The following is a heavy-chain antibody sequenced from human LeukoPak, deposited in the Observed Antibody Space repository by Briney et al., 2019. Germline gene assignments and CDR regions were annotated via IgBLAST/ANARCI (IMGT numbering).Heavy chain of an antibody. V-gene: IGHV4-59*08. CDR2: IYYSGST. J-gene: IGHJ3*02. Sequence: SETLSLTCTVSGGSISSYYWSWIRQPPGKGLEWIGYIYYSGSTNYNPSLKSRVTISVDTSKNQFSLKLSSVTAADTAVYYCARLYSSGWYGAFDIWGQGTMVTVSS. CDR3: ARLYSSGWYGAFDI. CDR1: GGSISSYY. D-gene: IGHD6-19*01.